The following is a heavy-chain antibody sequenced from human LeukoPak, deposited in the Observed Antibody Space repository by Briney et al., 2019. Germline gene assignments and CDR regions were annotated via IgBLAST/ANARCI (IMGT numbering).Heavy chain of an antibody. CDR2: IYYSGST. D-gene: IGHD3-10*01. J-gene: IGHJ4*02. V-gene: IGHV4-30-4*01. CDR1: GGSISSGDYY. CDR3: ARADITMVRGVNFLDY. Sequence: PSQTLSLTCTVSGGSISSGDYYWSWIRQPPGKGLEWIGYIYYSGSTYYNPSLKSRATISVDTSKNQFSLKLSSVTAADTAVYYCARADITMVRGVNFLDYWGQGTLVTVSS.